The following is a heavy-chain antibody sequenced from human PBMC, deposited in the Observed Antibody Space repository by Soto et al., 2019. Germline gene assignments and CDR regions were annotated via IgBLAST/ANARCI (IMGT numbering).Heavy chain of an antibody. V-gene: IGHV5-51*01. CDR3: ARVADYGDYTANYYGMDV. CDR2: IYPGDSDT. Sequence: PGESLKISCKGSGYSFTSYWIGWVRQMPGKGLEWMGIIYPGDSDTRYSPSFQGQVTISADKSISTAYLQWSSLKASDTAMYYCARVADYGDYTANYYGMDVWGRGTTVTVSS. D-gene: IGHD4-17*01. J-gene: IGHJ6*02. CDR1: GYSFTSYW.